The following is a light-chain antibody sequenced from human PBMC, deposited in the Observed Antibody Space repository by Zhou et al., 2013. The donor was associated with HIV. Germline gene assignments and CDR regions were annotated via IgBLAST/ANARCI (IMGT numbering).Light chain of an antibody. J-gene: IGKJ1*01. CDR1: QDISSY. V-gene: IGKV1-8*01. CDR2: GAS. Sequence: AIRMTQSPSSLSASTGDRVTITCRASQDISSYLVWYQQKPGRAPKLLIYGASTLESGVPSRISGSGSGTDFTLTISRLQSEDFATYYCQQYYSYPVTFGQGTKVE. CDR3: QQYYSYPVT.